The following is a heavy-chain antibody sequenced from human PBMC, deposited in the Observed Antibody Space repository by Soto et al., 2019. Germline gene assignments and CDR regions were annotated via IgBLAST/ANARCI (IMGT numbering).Heavy chain of an antibody. Sequence: EVQLVESGGGLVQPGGSLRLSCAASGFPFGGHWMYWVRQAPGKGLVWVSRMNPDGTFASYADSVKGRFFTSRDNAKNTLYLQINSLRDEDTAVYYCAKDYSSVPDYWGQGTLVTVSS. D-gene: IGHD3-10*01. V-gene: IGHV3-74*01. J-gene: IGHJ4*02. CDR3: AKDYSSVPDY. CDR2: MNPDGTFA. CDR1: GFPFGGHW.